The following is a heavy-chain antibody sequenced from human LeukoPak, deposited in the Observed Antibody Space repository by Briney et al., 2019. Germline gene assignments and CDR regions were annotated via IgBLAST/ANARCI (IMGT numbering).Heavy chain of an antibody. D-gene: IGHD3-3*02. V-gene: IGHV3-30*02. Sequence: GGSLRLSCAASGFTFSSYAMHWVRQAPGKGLERVAFIRYDGSNKYYADSVKGRFTISRDNSKNTLYLQMNSLRAEDTAVYYCIRGRVHLDYWGQGTLVTVST. CDR2: IRYDGSNK. J-gene: IGHJ4*02. CDR1: GFTFSSYA. CDR3: IRGRVHLDY.